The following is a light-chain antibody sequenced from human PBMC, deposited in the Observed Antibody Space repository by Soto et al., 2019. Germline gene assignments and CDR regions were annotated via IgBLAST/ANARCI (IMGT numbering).Light chain of an antibody. V-gene: IGLV2-11*01. J-gene: IGLJ2*01. CDR2: DVS. CDR3: CSYAGNYTLL. CDR1: SSDVGGYND. Sequence: QSVLTQPRSVSGSPGQSVTISCTGTSSDVGGYNDVSWYQQHPGKAPKLMIYDVSKRPSGVPDRFSGYKSGNTASVAISGLQAEDEADYYCCSYAGNYTLLFGGGTKLTVL.